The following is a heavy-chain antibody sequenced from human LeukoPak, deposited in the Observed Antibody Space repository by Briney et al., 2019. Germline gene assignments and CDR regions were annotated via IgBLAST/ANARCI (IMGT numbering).Heavy chain of an antibody. CDR3: AATMVRGVHTHFDY. V-gene: IGHV4-59*08. CDR1: GGSISSYY. Sequence: ETSETLSLTCTVSGGSISSYYWTWIRQPPGKGLEWIGYIYYSGSTNYNPSLKSRVTISVVTSKSQFSLKLSSVTAADTAVYYCAATMVRGVHTHFDYWGQGTLVTVSS. CDR2: IYYSGST. J-gene: IGHJ4*02. D-gene: IGHD3-10*01.